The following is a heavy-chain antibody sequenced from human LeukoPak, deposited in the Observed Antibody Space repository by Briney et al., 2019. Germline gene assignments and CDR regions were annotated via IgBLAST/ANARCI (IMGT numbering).Heavy chain of an antibody. CDR1: GFTFKNYV. J-gene: IGHJ4*02. CDR3: AREGYYGSGSPPSLYFDY. D-gene: IGHD3-10*01. CDR2: TSSDLNVK. Sequence: GGSLRLSCAASGFTFKNYVIHWVRQAPGKGLEWVAVTSSDLNVKLYADSVKGRFTTSRDNSRSTLYLQMNSLRPEDTAIYYCAREGYYGSGSPPSLYFDYWGQGTLVTVSS. V-gene: IGHV3-30-3*01.